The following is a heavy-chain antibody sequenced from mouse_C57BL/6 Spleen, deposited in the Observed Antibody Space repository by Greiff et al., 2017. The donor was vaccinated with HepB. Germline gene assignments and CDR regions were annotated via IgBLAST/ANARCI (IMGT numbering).Heavy chain of an antibody. D-gene: IGHD1-1*01. V-gene: IGHV1-72*01. Sequence: QVQLQQPGAELVKPGASVKLSCKASGYTFTSYWMHWVKQRPGRGLEWIGRIDPNSGGTKYNEKFKSKATLTVDKPSSTAYMQLSSLTSEDSAVYYCAREGVTTVVATRYFDVWGTGTTVTVSS. J-gene: IGHJ1*03. CDR3: AREGVTTVVATRYFDV. CDR1: GYTFTSYW. CDR2: IDPNSGGT.